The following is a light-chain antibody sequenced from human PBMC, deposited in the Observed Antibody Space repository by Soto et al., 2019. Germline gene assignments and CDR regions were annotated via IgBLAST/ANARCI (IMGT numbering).Light chain of an antibody. CDR1: QSFTTSQ. Sequence: EIVLTQSPGTLSLSPGERATLFCRASQSFTTSQLAWYQQKPGQAPRVLIFGASSRATGIPDRFSGSGSGTDFTLANGRLVPEDAAVYYCQQSASSPPTFGQGTTVEIK. CDR3: QQSASSPPT. J-gene: IGKJ1*01. CDR2: GAS. V-gene: IGKV3-20*01.